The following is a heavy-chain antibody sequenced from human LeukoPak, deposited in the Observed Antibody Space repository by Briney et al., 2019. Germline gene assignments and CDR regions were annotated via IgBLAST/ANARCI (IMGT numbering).Heavy chain of an antibody. Sequence: GGSLRLSCAASGFTFSSYGMNWVRQAPGKGLEWVSYIGSSITTVYYADSVKGRFTISRDSAKNSLYLQMISLRDEDTAVYYCARNRRVLGVSYFDYWGQGTLVTVSS. J-gene: IGHJ4*02. CDR3: ARNRRVLGVSYFDY. V-gene: IGHV3-48*02. D-gene: IGHD2-8*02. CDR2: IGSSITTV. CDR1: GFTFSSYG.